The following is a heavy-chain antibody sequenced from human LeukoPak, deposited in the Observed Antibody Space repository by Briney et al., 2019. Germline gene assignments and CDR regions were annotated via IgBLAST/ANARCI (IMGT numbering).Heavy chain of an antibody. V-gene: IGHV1-2*02. CDR3: ARGGLTYYYDSSGYLNY. CDR1: GYTFTGYY. J-gene: IGHJ4*02. CDR2: INPNSGGT. Sequence: ASVKVSCKASGYTFTGYYMHWVRQAPGQGLEWMGWINPNSGGTNYAQKFQGRVTMTRNTSISTAYMELSSLRSEDTAVYYCARGGLTYYYDSSGYLNYWGQGTLVTVSS. D-gene: IGHD3-22*01.